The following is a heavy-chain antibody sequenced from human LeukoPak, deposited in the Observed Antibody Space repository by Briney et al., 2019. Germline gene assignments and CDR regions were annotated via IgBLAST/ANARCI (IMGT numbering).Heavy chain of an antibody. CDR1: GFTFSSSP. D-gene: IGHD4-23*01. CDR2: LSRSGGDT. CDR3: AKRSDYGGNSNYFDF. V-gene: IGHV3-23*01. J-gene: IGHJ4*02. Sequence: GGSLRLSCVTSGFTFSSSPMTWVRQAPGKGLEWVSALSRSGGDTYYADSVKGRFTISRDNSKNTLYLQMNSLRAEDTAVYYCAKRSDYGGNSNYFDFWGQGTLVTVSS.